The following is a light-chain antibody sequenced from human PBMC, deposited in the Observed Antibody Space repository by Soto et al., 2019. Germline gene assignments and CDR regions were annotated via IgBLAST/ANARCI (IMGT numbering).Light chain of an antibody. J-gene: IGLJ1*01. CDR1: SSNFGAGYD. CDR2: GNS. V-gene: IGLV1-40*01. Sequence: QSVLTQPPSVSGAPGQRVTISCTGSSSNFGAGYDVHWYQQLPGTPPKLLVYGNSNRPSGVPDRFSGSKSGTSASLAITGLQAEDEADYYCQSYDSSLSGYVFGTGTRSPS. CDR3: QSYDSSLSGYV.